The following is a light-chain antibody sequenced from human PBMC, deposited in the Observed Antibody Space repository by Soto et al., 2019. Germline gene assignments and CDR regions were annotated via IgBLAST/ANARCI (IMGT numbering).Light chain of an antibody. V-gene: IGKV3-11*01. CDR2: DSS. CDR3: QQRKNWPPIT. CDR1: QNVDKF. J-gene: IGKJ5*01. Sequence: EIELTQSPATLSLSPGETATLSCRASQNVDKFLAWYQQRPGQTPRLLIFDSSNRATGVPVRFSGSGSGTVFTLTIGSLEPADSAVYYCQQRKNWPPITFGQGTRLEIK.